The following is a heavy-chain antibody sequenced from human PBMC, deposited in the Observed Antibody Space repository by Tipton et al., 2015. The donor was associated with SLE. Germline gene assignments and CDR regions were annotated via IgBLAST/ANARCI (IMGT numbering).Heavy chain of an antibody. CDR2: VYYTGNT. CDR3: ARDEYRYDATGYHLLGHFDF. V-gene: IGHV4-39*07. Sequence: TLSPTCIVSGDSISSTSYYWGWIRQPPGKGLEWVGTVYYTGNTFYNPSLKSRVTISVDTSKNQFSLKLRSVTAADTAVYYCARDEYRYDATGYHLLGHFDFWGQGTLVTVSS. CDR1: GDSISSTSYY. J-gene: IGHJ4*02. D-gene: IGHD3-22*01.